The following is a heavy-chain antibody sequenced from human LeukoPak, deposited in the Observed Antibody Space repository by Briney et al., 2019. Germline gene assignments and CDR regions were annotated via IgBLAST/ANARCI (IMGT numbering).Heavy chain of an antibody. CDR3: ARGDYYDSTGPGYYYYMDV. V-gene: IGHV1-69*05. D-gene: IGHD3-22*01. CDR2: IIPIFGTA. J-gene: IGHJ6*03. Sequence: SVKVSCKVSGYTLTELSMHWVRQAPGKGLEWMGGIIPIFGTANYAQKFQGRVTITTDESTSTAYMELSSLRSEDTAVYYCARGDYYDSTGPGYYYYMDVWGKGTTVTVSS. CDR1: GYTLTELS.